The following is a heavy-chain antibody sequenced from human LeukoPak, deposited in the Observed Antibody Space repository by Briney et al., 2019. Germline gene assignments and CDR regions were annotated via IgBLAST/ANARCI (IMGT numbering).Heavy chain of an antibody. CDR3: ARVPGT. D-gene: IGHD3-10*01. Sequence: GGSLRLSCAASGFTFSSYTMYWVRQAPGKGLEWVSSISTSSDYIYYADSVKGRFTTSRDNARNSLYLQMNSLRAEDTAVYYCARVPGTWGQGTLVTVSS. CDR2: ISTSSDYI. V-gene: IGHV3-21*01. J-gene: IGHJ4*02. CDR1: GFTFSSYT.